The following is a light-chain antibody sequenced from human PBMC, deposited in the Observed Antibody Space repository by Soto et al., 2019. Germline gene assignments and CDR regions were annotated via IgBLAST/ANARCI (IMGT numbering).Light chain of an antibody. Sequence: EIVMTQSPATLSVSPGERATLSCRASQRVSRNLAWYRQKPGQAPRLLIFDASSRATGIPDRFSGSGSGTDFTLTISRLEPEDIAVFYCQQYGSSPWTFGQGTKVDI. CDR1: QRVSRN. J-gene: IGKJ1*01. CDR3: QQYGSSPWT. CDR2: DAS. V-gene: IGKV3-20*01.